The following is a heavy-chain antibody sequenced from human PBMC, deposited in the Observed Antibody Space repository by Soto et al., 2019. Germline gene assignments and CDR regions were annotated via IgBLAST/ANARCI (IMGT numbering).Heavy chain of an antibody. J-gene: IGHJ3*02. Sequence: ASVKVSCKASGYTFTSYGISWVRQAPGQGLEWMGWISAYNGNTNYAQKLQGRVTMTTDTSTSTAYMELRSLRSDDTAVYYCARGDYGDYVGAEPFDIWGQGTMVTVSS. CDR2: ISAYNGNT. V-gene: IGHV1-18*01. CDR3: ARGDYGDYVGAEPFDI. D-gene: IGHD4-17*01. CDR1: GYTFTSYG.